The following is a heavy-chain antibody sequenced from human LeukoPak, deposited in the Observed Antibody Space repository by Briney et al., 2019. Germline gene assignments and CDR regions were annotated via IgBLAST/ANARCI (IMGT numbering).Heavy chain of an antibody. J-gene: IGHJ4*02. CDR3: ARAVGATFGWYFDY. Sequence: GGSLRLSCAASGFTVSRNSMTWVRQAPGKGLEWVANIKQNGSEKYYVDSVKGRFTISRDNAKNSLYLQMNSLRAEDTAVYYCARAVGATFGWYFDYWGQGTLVTVSS. D-gene: IGHD3-16*01. CDR1: GFTVSRNS. CDR2: IKQNGSEK. V-gene: IGHV3-7*04.